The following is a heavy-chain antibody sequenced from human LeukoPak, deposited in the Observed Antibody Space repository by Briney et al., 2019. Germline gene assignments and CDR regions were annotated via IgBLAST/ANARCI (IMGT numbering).Heavy chain of an antibody. J-gene: IGHJ5*02. CDR2: ISSSGSTI. CDR3: AKVKGLLWFGEFGFDP. V-gene: IGHV3-48*03. CDR1: GFTFSSYE. D-gene: IGHD3-10*01. Sequence: PGGSLRLSCAASGFTFSSYEMNWARQAPGKGLEWVSYISSSGSTIYYADSVKGRFTISRDNAKNSLYLQMNSLRAEDTALYYCAKVKGLLWFGEFGFDPRGQGTLVTVSS.